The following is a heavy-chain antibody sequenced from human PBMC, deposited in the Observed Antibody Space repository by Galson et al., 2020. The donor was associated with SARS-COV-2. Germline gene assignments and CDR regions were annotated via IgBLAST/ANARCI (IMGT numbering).Heavy chain of an antibody. CDR3: ATTKRGYYGSGPSLKYYMDV. CDR1: GGTFSSYA. D-gene: IGHD3-10*01. J-gene: IGHJ6*03. V-gene: IGHV1-69*06. CDR2: IIPIFGTA. Sequence: SVKVSCKASGGTFSSYAISWVRQAPGQGLEWMGGIIPIFGTANYAQKFQGRVTITADKSTSTAYMELSSLRSEDTAVYYCATTKRGYYGSGPSLKYYMDVWGKGTTVTVSS.